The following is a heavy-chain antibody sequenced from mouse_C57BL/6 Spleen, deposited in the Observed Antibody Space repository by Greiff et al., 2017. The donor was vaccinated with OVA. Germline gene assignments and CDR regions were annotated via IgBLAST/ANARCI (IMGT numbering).Heavy chain of an antibody. D-gene: IGHD2-12*01. CDR3: ARYYSYYYAMGY. CDR1: GYTFTSYW. Sequence: VQLQQPGAELVKPGASVKLSCKASGYTFTSYWMQWVKQRPGQGLEWIGEIDPSDSYTNYNQKFKGKATLTVDTSSSTAYMQLSSLTSEDSAVYYCARYYSYYYAMGYWGQGTSVTVSS. CDR2: IDPSDSYT. J-gene: IGHJ4*01. V-gene: IGHV1-50*01.